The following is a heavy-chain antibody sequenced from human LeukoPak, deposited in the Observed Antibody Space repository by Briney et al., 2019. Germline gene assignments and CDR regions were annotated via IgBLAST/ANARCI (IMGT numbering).Heavy chain of an antibody. V-gene: IGHV3-23*01. CDR2: ISGSGGTT. CDR1: GFTFTSYA. Sequence: GGSLRLSCAASGFTFTSYALSWVRQAPGKGLEWVSVISGSGGTTHYADSVKGRFTISRDNSKNTLYLQMNSLRAEDTAVYYCAMVVSCGGDCHFNDYWGQGTLVTVSS. J-gene: IGHJ4*02. D-gene: IGHD2-21*02. CDR3: AMVVSCGGDCHFNDY.